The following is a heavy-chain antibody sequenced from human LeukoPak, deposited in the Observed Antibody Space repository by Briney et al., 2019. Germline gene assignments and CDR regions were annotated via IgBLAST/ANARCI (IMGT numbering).Heavy chain of an antibody. CDR3: ARAGYSSSFNWFDP. CDR1: GFTFSSYE. CDR2: INIDGSRT. J-gene: IGHJ5*02. Sequence: GGSLRLSCAASGFTFSSYEMNWVRQAPGKGLVWVSCINIDGSRTTYADSVKGRFTISRDNAKNTLYLQMNSLRAEDTAVYYCARAGYSSSFNWFDPWGQGTLVTVSS. D-gene: IGHD6-13*01. V-gene: IGHV3-74*01.